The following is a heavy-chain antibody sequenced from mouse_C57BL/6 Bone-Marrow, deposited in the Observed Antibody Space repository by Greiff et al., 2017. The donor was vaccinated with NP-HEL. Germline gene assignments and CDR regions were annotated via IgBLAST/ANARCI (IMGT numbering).Heavy chain of an antibody. CDR1: GYSFTGYY. CDR3: ARFPDSSRYYFDY. J-gene: IGHJ2*01. D-gene: IGHD3-2*02. V-gene: IGHV1-42*01. CDR2: INPSTGGT. Sequence: EVQRVESGPELVKPGASVKISCKASGYSFTGYYMNWVKQSPEKSLEWIGEINPSTGGTTYNQKFKAKATLTVDKSSSTAYMQLKSLTSEDSAVYYCARFPDSSRYYFDYWGQGTTLTVSS.